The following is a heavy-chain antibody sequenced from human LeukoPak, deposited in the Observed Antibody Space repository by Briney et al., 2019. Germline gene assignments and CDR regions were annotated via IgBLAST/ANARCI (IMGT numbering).Heavy chain of an antibody. J-gene: IGHJ6*03. D-gene: IGHD2-15*01. Sequence: PSETLSLTCGVSGGSFSGYYWTWIRQSPGKGLEWIGEINHSGSTKYNPSLKSRVTISVDTSKNQFSLKLSSVTAADTAVYYCARNNVVVVAATPPTYFYYYMDVWGKGTTVTVSS. CDR2: INHSGST. V-gene: IGHV4-34*01. CDR1: GGSFSGYY. CDR3: ARNNVVVVAATPPTYFYYYMDV.